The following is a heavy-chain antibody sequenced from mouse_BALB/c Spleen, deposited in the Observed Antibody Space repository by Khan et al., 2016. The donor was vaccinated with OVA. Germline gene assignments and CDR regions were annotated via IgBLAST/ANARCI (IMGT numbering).Heavy chain of an antibody. J-gene: IGHJ3*01. D-gene: IGHD1-1*01. Sequence: QIQLVQSGAELAKPGASVKMSCKASGYTFTNYWMHWVKQRPGQGLEWIGYINPSTDYTEYNQKFKDKATLTADKSSSTAYIQLTSLTSEDSALYYCVNHGSSSAWFTYGGQGTLVTVSA. CDR2: INPSTDYT. CDR1: GYTFTNYW. V-gene: IGHV1-7*01. CDR3: VNHGSSSAWFTY.